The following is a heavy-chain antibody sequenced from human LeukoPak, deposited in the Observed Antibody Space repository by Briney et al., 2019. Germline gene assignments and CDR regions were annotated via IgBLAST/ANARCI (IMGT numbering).Heavy chain of an antibody. J-gene: IGHJ4*02. D-gene: IGHD6-13*01. CDR2: ISGSGGST. CDR1: GFTFSSYA. CDR3: AKDVASAGAPLDY. V-gene: IGHV3-23*01. Sequence: GGSLRHSCAASGFTFSSYAMSWVRQAPGKGLEWVSAISGSGGSTYYADSVKGRFTISRDNSKNTLYLQMNSLRAEDTAVYYCAKDVASAGAPLDYWGQGTLVTVSS.